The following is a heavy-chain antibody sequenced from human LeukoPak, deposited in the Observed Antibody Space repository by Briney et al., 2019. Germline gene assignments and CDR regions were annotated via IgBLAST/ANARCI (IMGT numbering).Heavy chain of an antibody. D-gene: IGHD3-10*01. J-gene: IGHJ6*02. CDR1: GGTFSSYA. CDR2: IIPILGIA. Sequence: ASVKVSCKASGGTFSSYAISWVRQAPGQGLEWMGRIIPILGIANYAQKFQGRVTITADKSTSTAYMELSSLRSEDTAVYYCVRDTAWLGDANGMGVWGQGTTVTVSS. V-gene: IGHV1-69*04. CDR3: VRDTAWLGDANGMGV.